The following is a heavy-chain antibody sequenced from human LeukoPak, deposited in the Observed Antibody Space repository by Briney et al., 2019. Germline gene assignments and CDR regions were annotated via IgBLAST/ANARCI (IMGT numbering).Heavy chain of an antibody. V-gene: IGHV4-59*08. CDR3: ARHGSRAVAGFLDY. J-gene: IGHJ4*02. Sequence: SETLSLTCTVSGGSISSYYWSWIRQSPGKGLEWIGDIFYSGSTYYNPSLTSRVSISLDTSKNQFSLRLTSVTAADTAVYYCARHGSRAVAGFLDYWGQGTLVIVSS. CDR1: GGSISSYY. CDR2: IFYSGST. D-gene: IGHD6-19*01.